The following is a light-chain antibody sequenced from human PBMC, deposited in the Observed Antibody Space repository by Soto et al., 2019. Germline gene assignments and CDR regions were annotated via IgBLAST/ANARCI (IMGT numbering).Light chain of an antibody. CDR1: QSVSTNF. CDR3: QQYSSSPPYT. CDR2: GAS. V-gene: IGKV3-20*01. Sequence: EIVLTQSPGTLSLSPGERATLSCRASQSVSTNFLAWYQQKPGQAPRLLIYGASSRATGIPDRFSGSGSGTDFTLTISRLEPEDFAVYYCQQYSSSPPYTFRQGTKLDIK. J-gene: IGKJ2*01.